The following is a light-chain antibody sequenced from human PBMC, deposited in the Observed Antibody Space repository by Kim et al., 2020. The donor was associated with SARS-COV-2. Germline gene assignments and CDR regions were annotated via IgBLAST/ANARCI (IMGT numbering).Light chain of an antibody. CDR1: QDIKNH. V-gene: IGKV1-33*01. CDR2: TAS. J-gene: IGKJ2*01. CDR3: QHYGDVFP. Sequence: DIQMTQSPSSLSASVGDRVTITCQASQDIKNHLNWYQQRPGKAPKVLIYTASNLETGVPSRFSGSGFGTDFTLTITSLQPADVGTYYCQHYGDVFPFGPGTKLEI.